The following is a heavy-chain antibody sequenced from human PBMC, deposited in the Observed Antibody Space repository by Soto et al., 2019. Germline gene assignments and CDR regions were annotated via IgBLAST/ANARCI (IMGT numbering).Heavy chain of an antibody. CDR3: TRGLLGGAPSYTFHGMDV. D-gene: IGHD1-26*01. Sequence: EVQLVESGGGLVQPGGSLRLSCAASGFTFSDHYMDLVRQAPGKGLEWVARSRNRVNSHTTEYAASVKGRFTISRDESKISLYLQMNSLKIEDTAVYYCTRGLLGGAPSYTFHGMDVWGQGTTVTVSS. CDR1: GFTFSDHY. J-gene: IGHJ6*01. CDR2: SRNRVNSHTT. V-gene: IGHV3-72*01.